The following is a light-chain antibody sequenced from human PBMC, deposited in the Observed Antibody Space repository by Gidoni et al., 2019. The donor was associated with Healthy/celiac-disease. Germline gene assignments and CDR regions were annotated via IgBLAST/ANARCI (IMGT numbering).Light chain of an antibody. V-gene: IGKV3-15*01. Sequence: EIVMTHSPATLSVSPGERDTLSCSASQSVSSNLAWYQQKPGQAPSLLIYGASTSATGIPARFSGSGSGTEFTLTISSLQSEDFAVYYCQQYKNWPLTFGGGTKVEIK. CDR3: QQYKNWPLT. CDR2: GAS. CDR1: QSVSSN. J-gene: IGKJ4*01.